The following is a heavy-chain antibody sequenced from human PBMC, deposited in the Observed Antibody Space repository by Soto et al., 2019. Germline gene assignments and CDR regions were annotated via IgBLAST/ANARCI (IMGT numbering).Heavy chain of an antibody. CDR2: ISYDGSNK. Sequence: GVPLRLSSAASGGTFRSHAMRWVSQAQGKGLEWAAVISYDGSNKYYADSVKGRFTISRDNSKNTPYLQMNSLRAEDTAVYYCARDRTTMIVVYPPRLPNAYLGQGTLVTVSS. V-gene: IGHV3-30-3*01. D-gene: IGHD3-22*01. CDR1: GGTFRSHA. CDR3: ARDRTTMIVVYPPRLPNAY. J-gene: IGHJ4*02.